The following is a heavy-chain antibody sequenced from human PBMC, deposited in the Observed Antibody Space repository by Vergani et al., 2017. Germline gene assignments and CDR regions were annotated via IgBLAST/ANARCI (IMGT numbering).Heavy chain of an antibody. V-gene: IGHV3-30*18. D-gene: IGHD1-20*01. J-gene: IGHJ4*02. CDR2: ISNDATKE. CDR3: AKDRAITATTVPDY. CDR1: GFTFRSYA. Sequence: QVELVESGGGVVQPGGSLRLSCAASGFTFRSYAMHWVRQAPGKGLEWVAVISNDATKEKYADSVKGRFTISRDNSKNTLYLQLSSLRAEDTAVYYCAKDRAITATTVPDYWGQGILVTVSS.